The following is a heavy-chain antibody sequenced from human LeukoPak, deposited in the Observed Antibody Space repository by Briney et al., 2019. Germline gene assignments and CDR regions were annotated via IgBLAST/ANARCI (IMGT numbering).Heavy chain of an antibody. CDR3: ARALRYFDWSDRTYIDY. CDR2: INTNTGNP. CDR1: GYTFTSYA. Sequence: ASVKVSCKASGYTFTSYAMNWVRQAPGQGLEWMGWINTNTGNPTYAQGFTGRFVFSLDTSVSTAYLQISSLKAEDTAVYYCARALRYFDWSDRTYIDYWGQGTLVTVSS. D-gene: IGHD3-9*01. J-gene: IGHJ4*02. V-gene: IGHV7-4-1*02.